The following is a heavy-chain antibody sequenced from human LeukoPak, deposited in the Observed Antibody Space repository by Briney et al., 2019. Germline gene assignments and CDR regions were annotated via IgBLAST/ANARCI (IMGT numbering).Heavy chain of an antibody. CDR2: INPNSGGT. CDR1: GYTFTGYY. J-gene: IGHJ5*02. CDR3: ARDYSHYYDSSGYGWFDP. D-gene: IGHD3-22*01. V-gene: IGHV1-2*02. Sequence: GASVKVSCKASGYTFTGYYMHWVRQAPGQGLEWMGWINPNSGGTNYAQKFQGRVTMTRDTSISTAYMELSRLRSDDTAVYYCARDYSHYYDSSGYGWFDPWGQGTLVTVSS.